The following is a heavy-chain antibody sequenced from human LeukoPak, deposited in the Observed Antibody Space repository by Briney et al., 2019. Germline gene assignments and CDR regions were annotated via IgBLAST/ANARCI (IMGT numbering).Heavy chain of an antibody. CDR2: ISGSGGST. V-gene: IGHV3-23*01. CDR3: AKVDGAYYYDSSGYPDY. J-gene: IGHJ4*02. D-gene: IGHD3-22*01. Sequence: GGSLRLSCAASGFTFSSYAMSWVRQAPGKGLEWVSAISGSGGSTYYADSVKGRFTISRDNSKNTLYLQMNSLRAEDTAVYYCAKVDGAYYYDSSGYPDYWGQGTLVTVSS. CDR1: GFTFSSYA.